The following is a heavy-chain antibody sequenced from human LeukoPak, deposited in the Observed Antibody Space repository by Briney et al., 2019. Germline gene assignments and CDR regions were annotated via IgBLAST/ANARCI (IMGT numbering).Heavy chain of an antibody. CDR2: INHSGST. J-gene: IGHJ4*02. Sequence: SETLSLTCAVYGGSFSGHYWSWIRQPPGKGLEWIGEINHSGSTNYNPSLKSRVTISVDTSKNQFSLKLSSVTAADTAVYYCASRDTATGLDWGQGTLVTVSS. V-gene: IGHV4-34*01. CDR1: GGSFSGHY. CDR3: ASRDTATGLD. D-gene: IGHD5-18*01.